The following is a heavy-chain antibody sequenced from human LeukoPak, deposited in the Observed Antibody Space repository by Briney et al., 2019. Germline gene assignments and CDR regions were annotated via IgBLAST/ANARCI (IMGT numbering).Heavy chain of an antibody. D-gene: IGHD2-2*01. CDR1: GFTFSDYY. V-gene: IGHV3-11*01. J-gene: IGHJ4*02. CDR3: AKGLPATLLDY. Sequence: GGSLRLSCAASGFTFSDYYMSWIRQAPGKGLEWVSYISNSGSTIYYADSVKGRFTISRDNAKNSLYLQMNSLRAEDTAVYYCAKGLPATLLDYWGQGTLVTVSS. CDR2: ISNSGSTI.